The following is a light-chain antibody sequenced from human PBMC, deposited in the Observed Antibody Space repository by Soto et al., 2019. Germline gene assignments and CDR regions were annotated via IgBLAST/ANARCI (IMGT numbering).Light chain of an antibody. CDR3: CAYAGSYTVV. CDR1: SNDVGGYDY. CDR2: DVI. V-gene: IGLV2-11*01. J-gene: IGLJ2*01. Sequence: QSALTQPRSVSGSPGQSVTISCTGTSNDVGGYDYVSWYQQHPGKAPKLMIYDVIKRPSGVPDRFSGSKSGNTASLTVSGLQGEDEADYYCCAYAGSYTVVFGGGTKVTVL.